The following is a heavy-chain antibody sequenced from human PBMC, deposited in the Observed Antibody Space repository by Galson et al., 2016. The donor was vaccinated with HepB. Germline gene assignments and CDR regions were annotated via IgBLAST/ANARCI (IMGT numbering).Heavy chain of an antibody. CDR1: GHSFTNSW. D-gene: IGHD6-13*01. V-gene: IGHV5-51*01. Sequence: QSGAEVKKSGESLKISCMGFGHSFTNSWIGWVRQMPGKGLEWMGLIYPDDSDTRYSPSFQGQVTISADKAINTAYLQWSSLKASDTAMYYCTRSKAAGGHNDYWGQGTLVAVS. J-gene: IGHJ4*02. CDR2: IYPDDSDT. CDR3: TRSKAAGGHNDY.